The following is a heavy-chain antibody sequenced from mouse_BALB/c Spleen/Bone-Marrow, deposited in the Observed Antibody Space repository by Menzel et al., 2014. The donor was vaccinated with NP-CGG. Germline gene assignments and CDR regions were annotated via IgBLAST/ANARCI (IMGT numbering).Heavy chain of an antibody. CDR2: INSDGGST. D-gene: IGHD1-1*01. V-gene: IGHV5-2*01. Sequence: EVKLMESGGGLVQPGESLKLSCESNEYEFPSHDMSWVPKTPEKRLELVAAINSDGGSTYYPDTMERRFTISRDNSKKTLYLQMSSLRSEDTAFYYCARHGDYYGSSLFAYWGQGALVTVSA. CDR1: EYEFPSHD. J-gene: IGHJ3*01. CDR3: ARHGDYYGSSLFAY.